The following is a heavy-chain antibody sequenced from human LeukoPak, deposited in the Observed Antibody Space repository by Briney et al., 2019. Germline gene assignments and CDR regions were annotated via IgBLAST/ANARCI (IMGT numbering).Heavy chain of an antibody. D-gene: IGHD3-22*01. CDR1: GYTFTSYF. V-gene: IGHV1-2*02. Sequence: ASVKVSCKASGYTFTSYFAHWVRQAPGQGLEWMGWINPASGATNYAEKFQDRVTMTRDKAISTSYMELTRLRSDDTAVYYCASTQYYYESSGYYPSYWGQGTLVTVSS. CDR3: ASTQYYYESSGYYPSY. CDR2: INPASGAT. J-gene: IGHJ4*02.